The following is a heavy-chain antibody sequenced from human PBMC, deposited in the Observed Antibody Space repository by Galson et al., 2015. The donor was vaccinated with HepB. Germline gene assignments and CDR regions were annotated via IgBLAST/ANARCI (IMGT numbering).Heavy chain of an antibody. Sequence: SLRLSCAASGFTFSSYGMHWVRQAPGKGLEWVAVIWYDGSNKYYADSVKGRFTISRDNSKNTLYLQMNSLRAEDTAVYYCARGGDFWSGYHISFDYWGQGTLVTVSS. CDR1: GFTFSSYG. CDR2: IWYDGSNK. V-gene: IGHV3-33*01. J-gene: IGHJ4*02. D-gene: IGHD3-3*01. CDR3: ARGGDFWSGYHISFDY.